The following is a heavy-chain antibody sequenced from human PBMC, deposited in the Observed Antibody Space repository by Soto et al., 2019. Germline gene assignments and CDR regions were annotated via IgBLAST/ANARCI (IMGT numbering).Heavy chain of an antibody. CDR1: GGTFSSYT. D-gene: IGHD5-18*01. Sequence: SVKVSCKASGGTFSSYTISWVRQAPGQGLEWMGRIIPILGIANYAQKFQGRVTITADKSTSTAYMELSSLRSEDTAVYYCAREGIQLREYYFDYWGQGTLVTVSS. J-gene: IGHJ4*02. CDR3: AREGIQLREYYFDY. CDR2: IIPILGIA. V-gene: IGHV1-69*04.